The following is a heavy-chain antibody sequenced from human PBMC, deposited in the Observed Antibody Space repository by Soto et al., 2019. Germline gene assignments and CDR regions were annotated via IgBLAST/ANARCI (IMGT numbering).Heavy chain of an antibody. J-gene: IGHJ4*02. CDR2: INHSGST. CDR3: AKRNSSGWYHFAY. Sequence: PSETLSLTCAVYGRSFSGYYWSWIRQPPGKGLEWIGEINHSGSTNYNPSLKSRVTISVDTSKNQFSLKLSSVTAADTAVYYCAKRNSSGWYHFAYWGQGTLVTVSS. D-gene: IGHD6-19*01. CDR1: GRSFSGYY. V-gene: IGHV4-34*01.